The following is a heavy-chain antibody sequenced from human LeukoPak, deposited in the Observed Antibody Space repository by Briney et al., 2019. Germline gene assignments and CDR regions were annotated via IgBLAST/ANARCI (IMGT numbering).Heavy chain of an antibody. J-gene: IGHJ4*02. CDR2: ISAYNGNT. CDR1: GYTFTSYG. CDR3: ARLLDFWSGYRYYFDY. D-gene: IGHD3-3*01. Sequence: ASVKVSCKASGYTFTSYGISWARQAPGQGLEWMGWISAYNGNTNYAQKLQGRVTMTTDTSTSTAYMELRSLRSDDTAVYYCARLLDFWSGYRYYFDYWGQGTLVTVSS. V-gene: IGHV1-18*01.